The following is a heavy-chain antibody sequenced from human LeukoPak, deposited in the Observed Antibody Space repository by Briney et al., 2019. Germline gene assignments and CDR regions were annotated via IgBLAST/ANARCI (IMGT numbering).Heavy chain of an antibody. CDR3: ARDLLVVPAAILGY. CDR2: ISSSSSYI. CDR1: GFTFSSYG. V-gene: IGHV3-21*01. Sequence: GGSLRLSCAASGFTFSSYGMNWVRQAPGKGLEWVSSISSSSSYIYYADSVKGRFTISRDNAKNSLYLQMNSLRAEDTAVYYCARDLLVVPAAILGYWGQGTLVTVSS. D-gene: IGHD2-2*02. J-gene: IGHJ4*02.